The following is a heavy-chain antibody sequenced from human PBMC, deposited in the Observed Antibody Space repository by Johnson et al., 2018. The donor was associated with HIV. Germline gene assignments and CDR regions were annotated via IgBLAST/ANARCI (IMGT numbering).Heavy chain of an antibody. D-gene: IGHD3-10*01. Sequence: QVQLVESGGGVVQPGRSLRLSCVASGFTFSNYAMHWVRQSPGKGLEWVAVISYDGINKYYADSVKGRFTISRDNSKNTLYLQMNSLRAEDTAVHYCAGVRGMVRGSNDAFDIWGPGTMVTVSS. V-gene: IGHV3-30-3*01. CDR2: ISYDGINK. CDR3: AGVRGMVRGSNDAFDI. CDR1: GFTFSNYA. J-gene: IGHJ3*02.